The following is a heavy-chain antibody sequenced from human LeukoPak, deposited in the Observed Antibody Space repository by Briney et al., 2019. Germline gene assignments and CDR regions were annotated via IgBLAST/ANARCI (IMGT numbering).Heavy chain of an antibody. D-gene: IGHD3-3*01. Sequence: PSETLSLTCAVYGGSFSGYYWGWIRQPPGKGLEWIGYIYYSGSTNYNPSLKSRVTISVDTSKNQFSLKLSSVTAADTAVYYCARASRITIFGVATNYMDVWGKGTTVTVSS. CDR2: IYYSGST. CDR3: ARASRITIFGVATNYMDV. V-gene: IGHV4-59*01. CDR1: GGSFSGYY. J-gene: IGHJ6*03.